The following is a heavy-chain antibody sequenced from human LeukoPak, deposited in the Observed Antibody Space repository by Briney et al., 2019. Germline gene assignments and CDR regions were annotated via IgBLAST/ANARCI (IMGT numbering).Heavy chain of an antibody. CDR3: ARDFNMAIYYFDY. V-gene: IGHV3-48*04. CDR2: ISTSSSTM. D-gene: IGHD2/OR15-2a*01. J-gene: IGHJ4*02. CDR1: GFTFSSYS. Sequence: PGGSLRLSCAASGFTFSSYSVNWVRQAPGKGLEWISYISTSSSTMYYAHSVKGRFTISRDNAQSSLYLQMNSLRAEDTAVYYCARDFNMAIYYFDYWGQGTLVTVSS.